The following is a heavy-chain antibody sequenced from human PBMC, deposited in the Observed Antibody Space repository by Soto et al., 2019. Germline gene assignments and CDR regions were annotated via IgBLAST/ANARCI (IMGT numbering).Heavy chain of an antibody. J-gene: IGHJ4*02. Sequence: DGSLRLSFAASGFTFSSYAMSWVRQAPGKGLEWVPAISGSGGSTYYADSVKGGFTISGDNSKNTLYLKMNSLRAEDTAVYYCENINVLMVYASKPFDYWGQGTLVTVSS. V-gene: IGHV3-23*01. CDR2: ISGSGGST. CDR1: GFTFSSYA. D-gene: IGHD2-8*01. CDR3: ENINVLMVYASKPFDY.